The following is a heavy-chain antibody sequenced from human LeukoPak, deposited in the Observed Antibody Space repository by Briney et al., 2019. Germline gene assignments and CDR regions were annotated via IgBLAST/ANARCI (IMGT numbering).Heavy chain of an antibody. CDR1: GFTVSSNS. D-gene: IGHD2-15*01. V-gene: IGHV3-53*01. J-gene: IGHJ4*02. CDR3: ARRAGEYSHPYDY. CDR2: YSGGNT. Sequence: PGGSLRLSCTVSGFTVSSNSWSWVRQAPGKGLEWVSFYSGGNTHYSDSVTDRFTISRDNSKNTLYLQMNSLRAEDTAICYCARRAGEYSHPYDYWGQGTLVTVSS.